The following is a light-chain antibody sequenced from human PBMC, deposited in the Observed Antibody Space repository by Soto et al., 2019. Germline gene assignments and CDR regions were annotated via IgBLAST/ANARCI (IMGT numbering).Light chain of an antibody. CDR3: CSYAGSYTYV. J-gene: IGLJ1*01. V-gene: IGLV2-11*01. CDR2: DVS. CDR1: SSDVGGYNY. Sequence: QSALTRPRSVSGSPGQSVTISCTGTSSDVGGYNYVSWYQQHPGEAPKLMIYDVSERPSGVPDRFSGSKSGNTASLTISGLQADDEADYYCCSYAGSYTYVFGVGTKLTVL.